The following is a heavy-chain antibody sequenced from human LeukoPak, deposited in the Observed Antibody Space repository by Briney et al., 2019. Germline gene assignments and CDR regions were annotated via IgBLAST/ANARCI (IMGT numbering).Heavy chain of an antibody. D-gene: IGHD5-12*01. CDR1: GFTFSSYN. CDR2: ITSGSSYI. CDR3: TRRISGYSGYGFDY. Sequence: PGGSLRLSCAASGFTFSSYNMNWVRQAPGKGLEWVSSITSGSSYIYYADSVKGRFTISRDNAKNSLYLQMNSLRDEDTAVYYCTRRISGYSGYGFDYWGQGTLVTVSS. J-gene: IGHJ4*02. V-gene: IGHV3-21*04.